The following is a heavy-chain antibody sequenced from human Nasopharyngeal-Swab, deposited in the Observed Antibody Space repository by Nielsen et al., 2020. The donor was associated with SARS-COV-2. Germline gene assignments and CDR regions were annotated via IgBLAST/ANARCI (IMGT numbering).Heavy chain of an antibody. V-gene: IGHV3-9*01. CDR3: AKEHLIRGVTVFDRGAPVKNWFDP. Sequence: SLKISCAASGFTFDDYAMHWVRQAPGKGLEWVSGISWNSGSIGYADSVKGRFTISRDNAKNSLYLQMNSLRAEDTALYYCAKEHLIRGVTVFDRGAPVKNWFDPWGQGTLVTVSS. CDR2: ISWNSGSI. J-gene: IGHJ5*02. D-gene: IGHD3-10*01. CDR1: GFTFDDYA.